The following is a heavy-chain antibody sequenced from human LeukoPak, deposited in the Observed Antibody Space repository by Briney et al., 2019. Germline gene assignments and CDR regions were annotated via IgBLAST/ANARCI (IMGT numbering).Heavy chain of an antibody. CDR2: IYYSGST. CDR1: GGSISSYY. Sequence: PSETLSLTCTVSGGSISSYYWSWIRQPPGKGLEWIGYIYYSGSTNYNPSLKSRVTISVDTSKNQFSLKLSSVTAADTAVYYCARRYPGCSGGSCYRGDYYYYMDVWGKGTTVTVSS. V-gene: IGHV4-59*08. J-gene: IGHJ6*03. D-gene: IGHD2-15*01. CDR3: ARRYPGCSGGSCYRGDYYYYMDV.